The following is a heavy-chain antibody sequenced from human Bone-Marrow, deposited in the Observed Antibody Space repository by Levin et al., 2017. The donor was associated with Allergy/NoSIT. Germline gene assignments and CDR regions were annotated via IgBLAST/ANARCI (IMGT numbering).Heavy chain of an antibody. D-gene: IGHD2-15*01. CDR3: AREIGSAVHYYYGMDV. J-gene: IGHJ6*02. CDR1: GFKLRDYE. V-gene: IGHV3-48*03. CDR2: ISSGSSTT. Sequence: PGGSLRLSCAASGFKLRDYEMNWVRQAPGKGLEWISYISSGSSTTYYADSVEGRFTISRDNDKNSLYLQMGSLRGEDTAVYYCAREIGSAVHYYYGMDVWGQGTTVSVSS.